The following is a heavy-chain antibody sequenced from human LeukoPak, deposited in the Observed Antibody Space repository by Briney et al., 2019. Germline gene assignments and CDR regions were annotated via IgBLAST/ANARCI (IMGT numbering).Heavy chain of an antibody. Sequence: AGGSLRLSCAASGFTFSSYSMNWVHQAPGKGLEWVSSISSSSSYIYYADSVKGRFTISRDNAKNSLYLQMNSLRAEDTAVYYCARSGYSSSWYALDYWGQGTLVTVSS. CDR3: ARSGYSSSWYALDY. D-gene: IGHD6-13*01. CDR2: ISSSSSYI. J-gene: IGHJ4*02. V-gene: IGHV3-21*01. CDR1: GFTFSSYS.